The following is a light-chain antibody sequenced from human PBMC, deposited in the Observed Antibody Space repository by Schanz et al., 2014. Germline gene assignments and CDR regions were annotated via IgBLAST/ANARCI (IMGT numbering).Light chain of an antibody. CDR3: QKYYDTVWT. Sequence: DIVLTQSPDSLAVSLGERATINCKSSQSILYNSNSKNYLAWYQQKPGQPPKLLIYWASTRESGVPDRFSGSGSGTYFTLTISSLQAEDVAVYYCQKYYDTVWTFGQGTKVEIK. CDR1: QSILYNSNSKNY. J-gene: IGKJ1*01. V-gene: IGKV4-1*01. CDR2: WAS.